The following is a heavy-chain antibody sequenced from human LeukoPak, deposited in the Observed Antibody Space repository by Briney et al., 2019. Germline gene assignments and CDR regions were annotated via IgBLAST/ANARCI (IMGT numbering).Heavy chain of an antibody. V-gene: IGHV4-39*01. CDR2: IYYSGST. CDR3: WGYSYGYYYFDY. Sequence: SETLSLTCTVSGGSISSSSYYRGWIRQPPGKGLEWIGSIYYSGSTYYNPSLKSRVTISVDTSKNQFSLKLSSVTAADTAVYYCWGYSYGYYYFDYWGQGTLVTVSS. D-gene: IGHD5-18*01. J-gene: IGHJ4*02. CDR1: GGSISSSSYY.